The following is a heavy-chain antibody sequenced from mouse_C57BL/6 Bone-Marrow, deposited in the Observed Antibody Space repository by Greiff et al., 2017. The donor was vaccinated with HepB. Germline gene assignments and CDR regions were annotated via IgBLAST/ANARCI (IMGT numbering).Heavy chain of an antibody. CDR1: GYTFTDYN. V-gene: IGHV1-18*01. D-gene: IGHD3-3*01. CDR2: INPNNGGT. Sequence: EVQLQQSGPELVQPGASVTIPCKASGYTFTDYNMDWVKQSHGKSLEWIGDINPNNGGTIYNQKFKGKATLTVDKSSSTAYMELRSLTSEDTAVYYCARRDDRYFDVWGTGTTVTVST. CDR3: ARRDDRYFDV. J-gene: IGHJ1*03.